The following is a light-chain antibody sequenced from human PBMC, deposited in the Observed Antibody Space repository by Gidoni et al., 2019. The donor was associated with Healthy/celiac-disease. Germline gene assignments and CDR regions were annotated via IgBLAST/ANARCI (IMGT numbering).Light chain of an antibody. V-gene: IGKV1-9*01. CDR2: AAS. CDR3: QQLNSYPGVT. J-gene: IGKJ3*01. CDR1: QGISSY. Sequence: DIQLTQSPSFLSASVGDRVTITFRASQGISSYLALYQQKPGKAPKLLIYAASTLQSGVPSRFSGSGAGTEFTLTISSLQPEDFATYYCQQLNSYPGVTFXPXTKVDIK.